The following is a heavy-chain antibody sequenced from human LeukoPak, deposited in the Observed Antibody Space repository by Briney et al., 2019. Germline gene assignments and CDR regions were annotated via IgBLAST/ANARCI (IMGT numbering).Heavy chain of an antibody. CDR1: GYTFTSYG. J-gene: IGHJ4*02. CDR2: ISAYNGST. Sequence: ASVKVSCKASGYTFTSYGISWVRQAPGQGLEWMGWISAYNGSTNYAQKLQGRVTMTTDTSTSTAYMELRSLRSDDTAVYYCARGYCSSTSCPPFDYWGQGTLVTVSS. D-gene: IGHD2-2*01. CDR3: ARGYCSSTSCPPFDY. V-gene: IGHV1-18*01.